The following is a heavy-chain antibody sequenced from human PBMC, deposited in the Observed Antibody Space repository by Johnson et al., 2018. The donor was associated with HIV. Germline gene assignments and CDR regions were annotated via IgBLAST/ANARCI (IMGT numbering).Heavy chain of an antibody. CDR3: ARAWVNYYDSTDAFVI. D-gene: IGHD3-22*01. Sequence: EVQLVESGGGLVQPGGSLRLSCAASGFTFSTYAMSWVRQAPEKGLEWVSSISGSGGTTYYADSVKGRFTISRDNSKNTLYVQRHSLRGEDTAVYFCARAWVNYYDSTDAFVIWGQGTMVTVSS. CDR1: GFTFSTYA. CDR2: ISGSGGTT. V-gene: IGHV3-23*04. J-gene: IGHJ3*02.